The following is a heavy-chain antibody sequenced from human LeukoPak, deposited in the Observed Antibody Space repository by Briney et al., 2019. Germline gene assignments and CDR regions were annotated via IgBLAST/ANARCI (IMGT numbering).Heavy chain of an antibody. CDR3: TTPTPLWFGELSWEDAFDI. Sequence: PGGSLRLSCAASGFTFSNAWMSWVRQAPGKGLEWVGRIKSKTDGGTTDYAAPVKVRFTISRDDSKNTLYLQMNSLKTEDTAVYYCTTPTPLWFGELSWEDAFDIWGQGIMVTVSS. D-gene: IGHD3-10*01. V-gene: IGHV3-15*01. J-gene: IGHJ3*02. CDR2: IKSKTDGGTT. CDR1: GFTFSNAW.